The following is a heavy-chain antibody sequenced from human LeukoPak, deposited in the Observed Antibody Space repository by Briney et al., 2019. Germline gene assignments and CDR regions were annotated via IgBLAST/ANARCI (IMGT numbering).Heavy chain of an antibody. CDR1: GDSISTYY. V-gene: IGHV4-4*07. Sequence: SDTLSLTCTVSGDSISTYYWTWIRQSAGKGLEWIGRIHISGSTNYNPSLKSRVTMSVDTSKTQFSLKVSSVTAADTGVYYCARAPEFSSGWLLDYWGQGSLVTVSS. CDR3: ARAPEFSSGWLLDY. D-gene: IGHD6-19*01. J-gene: IGHJ4*02. CDR2: IHISGST.